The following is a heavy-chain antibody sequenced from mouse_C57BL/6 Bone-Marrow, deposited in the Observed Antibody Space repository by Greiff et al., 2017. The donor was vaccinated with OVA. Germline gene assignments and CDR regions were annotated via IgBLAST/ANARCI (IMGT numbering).Heavy chain of an antibody. D-gene: IGHD1-1*01. V-gene: IGHV1-81*01. J-gene: IGHJ4*01. Sequence: QVQLQQSGAELARPGASVKLSCKASGYTFTSYGIIWVKQRTGQGLEWIGEIYPRSGNTYYNEKFKGKATLTADKSSSTAYMELRSLTSEDSAVYFCANYYGSLYAMDYWGQGTSVTVSS. CDR1: GYTFTSYG. CDR2: IYPRSGNT. CDR3: ANYYGSLYAMDY.